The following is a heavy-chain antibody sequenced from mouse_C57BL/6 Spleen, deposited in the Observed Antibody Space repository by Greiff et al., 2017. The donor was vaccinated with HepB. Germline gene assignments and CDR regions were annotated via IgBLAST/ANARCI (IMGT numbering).Heavy chain of an antibody. CDR1: GYTFTSYW. V-gene: IGHV1-61*01. Sequence: QVQLKQPGAELVRPGSSVKLSCKASGYTFTSYWMDWVKQRPGQGLEWIGNIYPSDSETHYNQKFKDKATLTVDKSSSTAYMQLSSLTSEDSAVYYCAREDSSGHLFAYWGQGTLVTVSA. CDR3: AREDSSGHLFAY. J-gene: IGHJ3*01. D-gene: IGHD3-2*02. CDR2: IYPSDSET.